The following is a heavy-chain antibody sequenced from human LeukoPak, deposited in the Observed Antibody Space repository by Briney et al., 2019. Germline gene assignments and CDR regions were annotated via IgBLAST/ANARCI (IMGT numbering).Heavy chain of an antibody. D-gene: IGHD6-6*01. V-gene: IGHV1-46*01. Sequence: GASVKVSCKASGYTFTSYYMHWVRQAPGQGLEWVGIINPSGGSSNYAQRFQGRVTMTRDTSTSTVYMELSSLKSEDTAVYYCARDQDLRSSLDYWGQGTLVTVSS. CDR2: INPSGGSS. CDR1: GYTFTSYY. CDR3: ARDQDLRSSLDY. J-gene: IGHJ4*02.